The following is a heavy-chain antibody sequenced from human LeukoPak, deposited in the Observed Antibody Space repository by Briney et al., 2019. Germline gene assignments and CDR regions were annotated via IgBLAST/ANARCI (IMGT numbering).Heavy chain of an antibody. CDR1: GGSISSSRYY. J-gene: IGHJ3*02. CDR2: IYYSGST. Sequence: SETLSLTCTVSGGSISSSRYYWAWIRQPPGKGLEWIGSIYYSGSTYYNSSLKSRVTVSVDTSKNQFSLKLSSVTAADTAVYYCARHMISPYAFDIWGQGTMVTVSS. D-gene: IGHD3/OR15-3a*01. CDR3: ARHMISPYAFDI. V-gene: IGHV4-39*01.